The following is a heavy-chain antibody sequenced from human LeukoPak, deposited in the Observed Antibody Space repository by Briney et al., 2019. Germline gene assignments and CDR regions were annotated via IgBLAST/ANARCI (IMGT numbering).Heavy chain of an antibody. Sequence: PGKSLRLSCAASGFTFSNYAMHWVRQAPGKGLEWVSLISSGGTYEYYADSVKGRFTISRDNSKNTLYLQLNSLRAEDTAVYYCARVVVVPAAIPWGLDYWGQGTLVTVSS. J-gene: IGHJ4*02. V-gene: IGHV3-30*07. D-gene: IGHD2-2*01. CDR2: ISSGGTYE. CDR1: GFTFSNYA. CDR3: ARVVVVPAAIPWGLDY.